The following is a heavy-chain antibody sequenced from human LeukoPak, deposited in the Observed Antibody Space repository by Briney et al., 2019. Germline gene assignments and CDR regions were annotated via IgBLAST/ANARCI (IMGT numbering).Heavy chain of an antibody. CDR3: ARDDPPNDY. Sequence: GGSLRLSCVGSGFTFSSYNMMWVRQAPGKGLEWISSITSSRSYIKYAYSVKGRFTISRDNAKNSLYLQMNSLRAEDTAVYYCARDDPPNDYWGQGTLVTVSS. V-gene: IGHV3-21*01. CDR1: GFTFSSYN. J-gene: IGHJ4*02. CDR2: ITSSRSYI.